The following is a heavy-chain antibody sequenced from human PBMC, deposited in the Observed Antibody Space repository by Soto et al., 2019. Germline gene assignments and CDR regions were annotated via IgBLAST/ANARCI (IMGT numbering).Heavy chain of an antibody. CDR2: ISSSGSTI. CDR3: ARVGRIAARPYYYYYGMDV. Sequence: QPVGSLRLSCAASGFTFSSYEMNWVRQAPGKGLEWVSYISSSGSTIYYADSVKGRFTISRDNAKNSLYLQMNSLRAEDTAVYYCARVGRIAARPYYYYYGMDVWGQGTTVTVSS. D-gene: IGHD6-6*01. J-gene: IGHJ6*02. V-gene: IGHV3-48*03. CDR1: GFTFSSYE.